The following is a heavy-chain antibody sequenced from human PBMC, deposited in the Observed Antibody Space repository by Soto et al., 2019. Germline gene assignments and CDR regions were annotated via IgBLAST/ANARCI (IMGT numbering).Heavy chain of an antibody. CDR1: GFIFSNAW. J-gene: IGHJ4*02. Sequence: EVPRVESGGELVKPGGSLRLSCAASGFIFSNAWLSWVRQPAGKGLEWVGRIKRIDEDGATDYAAPVKGRFTISRDDSESTGYVPMNGLNSEDTGVFYCTTDAFVGANGDDYWGQGTLITVSS. V-gene: IGHV3-15*01. CDR3: TTDAFVGANGDDY. CDR2: IKRIDEDGAT. D-gene: IGHD7-27*01.